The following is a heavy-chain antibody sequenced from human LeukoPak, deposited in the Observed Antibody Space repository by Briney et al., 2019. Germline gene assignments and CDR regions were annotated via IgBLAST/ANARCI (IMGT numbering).Heavy chain of an antibody. CDR1: GDSISAYY. Sequence: SETLSLTCTVSGDSISAYYWSWIRQPAGKGLEWIGRVYKSGTTSYNPSLKSRVTMSVDTSTNQFSLTLTSVTAADTAVYYCARELSMARGVDFCYYMDVWGKGPTVTVSS. D-gene: IGHD3-10*01. J-gene: IGHJ6*03. CDR3: ARELSMARGVDFCYYMDV. V-gene: IGHV4-4*07. CDR2: VYKSGTT.